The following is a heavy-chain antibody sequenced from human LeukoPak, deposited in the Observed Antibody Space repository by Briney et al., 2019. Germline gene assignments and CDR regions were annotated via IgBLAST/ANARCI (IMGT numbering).Heavy chain of an antibody. CDR2: IYSGGST. CDR1: GFTVSSNY. D-gene: IGHD1-26*01. J-gene: IGHJ5*02. CDR3: ARVKIEWGLQPSWFDP. V-gene: IGHV3-66*01. Sequence: PGGSLRLSCAASGFTVSSNYMSWVRQAPGKGLEWVSVIYSGGSTYYADSVKGRFTISRDNSKNTLYLQMNSLRAEDTAVYYCARVKIEWGLQPSWFDPWGQGTLVTVSS.